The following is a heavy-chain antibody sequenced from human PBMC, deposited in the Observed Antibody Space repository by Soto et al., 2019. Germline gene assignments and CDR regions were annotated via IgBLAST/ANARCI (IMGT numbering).Heavy chain of an antibody. V-gene: IGHV3-21*01. CDR3: ARGTNYYDSSGYYGY. D-gene: IGHD3-22*01. J-gene: IGHJ4*02. CDR2: ISSSSSYI. CDR1: GFTFSSYS. Sequence: GGSLRLSCAASGFTFSSYSMNLVRQAPGKGLEWVSSISSSSSYIYYADSVKGRFTISRDNAKNSLYLQMNSLRAEDTAVYYCARGTNYYDSSGYYGYWGQGTLVTVSS.